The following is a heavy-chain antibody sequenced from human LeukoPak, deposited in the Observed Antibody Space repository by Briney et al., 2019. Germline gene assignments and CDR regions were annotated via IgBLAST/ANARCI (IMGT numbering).Heavy chain of an antibody. CDR2: ISNSGNT. CDR1: GGSISSGSYY. J-gene: IGHJ5*02. D-gene: IGHD6-13*01. CDR3: AREYSSSWYPWFDP. Sequence: PSETLSLTCTVSGGSISSGSYYWNWIRKPAGKGLEWIGRISNSGNTNYNPSITGRVTISRDTSNNQFSLKLSSVTAADTAVYYCAREYSSSWYPWFDPWGQGTLVTVSS. V-gene: IGHV4-61*02.